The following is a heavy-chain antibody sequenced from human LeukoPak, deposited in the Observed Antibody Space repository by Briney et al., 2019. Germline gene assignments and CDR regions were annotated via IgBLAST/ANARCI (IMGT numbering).Heavy chain of an antibody. J-gene: IGHJ4*02. CDR2: ISSSSSYI. Sequence: GGSLRLSCAASGFTFSSYSMNWVRQAPGKGLEWVSSISSSSSYIYYADSVKGRFTISRDNAKNSLYLQMNSLRAEDTAVYYCAKDLGATRYFDYWGQGTLVTVSS. D-gene: IGHD1-26*01. V-gene: IGHV3-21*01. CDR1: GFTFSSYS. CDR3: AKDLGATRYFDY.